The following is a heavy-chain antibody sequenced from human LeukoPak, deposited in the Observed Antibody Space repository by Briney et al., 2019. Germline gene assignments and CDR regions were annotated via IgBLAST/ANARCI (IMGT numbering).Heavy chain of an antibody. V-gene: IGHV3-33*06. CDR2: IWYDGSNK. J-gene: IGHJ4*02. CDR1: GFTFSSYG. CDR3: AKGAKGPIPMALFLEWLLYVDY. D-gene: IGHD3-3*01. Sequence: GRSLRLSCAVSGFTFSSYGMHWVRQAPGKGLEWVAVIWYDGSNKYYADSVKGRFTISRDNSKNTLYLQMNSLRAEDTAVYYCAKGAKGPIPMALFLEWLLYVDYWGQGTLVTVSS.